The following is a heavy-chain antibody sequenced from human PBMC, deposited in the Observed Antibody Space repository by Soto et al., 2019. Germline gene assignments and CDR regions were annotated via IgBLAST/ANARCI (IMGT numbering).Heavy chain of an antibody. CDR2: IYYSGST. D-gene: IGHD6-19*01. V-gene: IGHV4-39*01. CDR3: ARNPAGAVAAPELFDY. Sequence: SETLSLTCTVSGGSISSSSYYWGWIRQPPGKGLEWIGSIYYSGSTYYNPSLKSRVTISVDTSKNQFSLKLSSVTAADTAVYYCARNPAGAVAAPELFDYWGQGTLVTSPQ. J-gene: IGHJ4*02. CDR1: GGSISSSSYY.